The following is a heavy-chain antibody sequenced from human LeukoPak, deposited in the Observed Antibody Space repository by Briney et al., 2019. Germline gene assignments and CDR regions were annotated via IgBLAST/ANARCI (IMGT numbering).Heavy chain of an antibody. D-gene: IGHD1-1*01. V-gene: IGHV3-23*01. J-gene: IGHJ4*02. CDR3: ARATGNFAY. CDR2: ISGSGDNT. CDR1: GFTFSSYA. Sequence: GGSLRLSCAASGFTFSSYAMSWVRQAPGKGLEWVSGISGSGDNTYYADSVKGRFTISRDNSKNTLYVQVNSLGTEDTAVYYCARATGNFAYWGQGTLVTVSS.